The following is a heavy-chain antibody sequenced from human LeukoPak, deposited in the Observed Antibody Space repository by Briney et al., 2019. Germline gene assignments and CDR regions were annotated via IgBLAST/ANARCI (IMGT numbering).Heavy chain of an antibody. V-gene: IGHV3-43D*03. CDR3: AKAAIRYTTRWNNFDY. Sequence: GGSLRLSCAASGFSFSNYAMHWVRQAPGKGLEWVSLISWDGGNIYYADSMKGRFTISRDNSKNSLYLQMNILRAEDSAFYYCAKAAIRYTTRWNNFDYWGQGTLVTVSS. D-gene: IGHD2-2*02. CDR2: ISWDGGNI. CDR1: GFSFSNYA. J-gene: IGHJ4*02.